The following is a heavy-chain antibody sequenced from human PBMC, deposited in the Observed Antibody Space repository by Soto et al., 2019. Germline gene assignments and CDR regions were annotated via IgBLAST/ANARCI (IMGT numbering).Heavy chain of an antibody. D-gene: IGHD3-22*01. CDR2: IYYSGST. J-gene: IGHJ2*01. CDR1: GGSISSGGYY. CDR3: ARDQASIVVVTQDWYFDL. Sequence: QVQLQESGPGLVKPSQTLSLTCTVSGGSISSGGYYWSWIRQHPGKGLEWIGYIYYSGSTYYNPSLKSRVTISVDTSKNQFSLKLSSVTAADTAVYYCARDQASIVVVTQDWYFDLWGRGTLVTVSS. V-gene: IGHV4-31*03.